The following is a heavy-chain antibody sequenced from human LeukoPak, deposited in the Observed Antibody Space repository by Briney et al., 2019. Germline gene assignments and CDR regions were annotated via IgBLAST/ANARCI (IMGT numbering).Heavy chain of an antibody. CDR1: GYTFTGYY. D-gene: IGHD4/OR15-4a*01. J-gene: IGHJ6*02. Sequence: ASVKVSCKASGYTFTGYYMHWVRQAPGQGLEWMGWINPNSGGTNYAQKFQGRVTMTRDTSISTAYMELSRLRSDDTAVYYCARTGIGAYYYYYGMDVWGQGTTVTVSS. CDR2: INPNSGGT. V-gene: IGHV1-2*02. CDR3: ARTGIGAYYYYYGMDV.